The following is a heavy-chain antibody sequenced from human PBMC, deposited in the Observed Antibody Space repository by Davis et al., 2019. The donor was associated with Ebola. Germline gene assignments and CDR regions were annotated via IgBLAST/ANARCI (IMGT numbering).Heavy chain of an antibody. V-gene: IGHV3-30*03. D-gene: IGHD1-26*01. Sequence: GESLKISCAASGFTFSSYGMHWVRQAPGQGLKWVAVISYDGSNKYYADSVKGRFTISRDNSKNTLYLQMNSLRAEDTAVYYCARDLHSGTTGAFDIWGQGTMVTVSS. J-gene: IGHJ3*02. CDR3: ARDLHSGTTGAFDI. CDR2: ISYDGSNK. CDR1: GFTFSSYG.